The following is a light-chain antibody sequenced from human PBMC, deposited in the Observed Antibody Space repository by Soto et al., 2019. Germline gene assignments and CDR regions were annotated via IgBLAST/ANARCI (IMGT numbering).Light chain of an antibody. J-gene: IGLJ1*01. CDR2: DDD. Sequence: QPVLTQPPSVSGAPGQRVTISCTGSRSNIGAGYDVHWYQQLPGTAPKLLIYDDDKRPSGIPDRFSGSKSGTSATLGITGFQTGDEADYYCGSWDSSLSAYVFGTGTKLTVL. CDR1: RSNIGAGYD. CDR3: GSWDSSLSAYV. V-gene: IGLV1-51*01.